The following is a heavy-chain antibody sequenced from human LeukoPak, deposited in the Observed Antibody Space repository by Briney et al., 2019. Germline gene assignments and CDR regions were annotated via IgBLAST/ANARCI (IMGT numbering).Heavy chain of an antibody. CDR2: ISSSSSYI. D-gene: IGHD3-22*01. CDR3: ARPRGYYDSSGYDY. Sequence: GGSLRLSCAASGFTFSSYSMTWVRQAPGKGLEWVSSISSSSSYIYYADSVKGRFTTPRDNAKNSLYLQMNSLRAEDTAVYYCARPRGYYDSSGYDYWGQGTLVTVSS. J-gene: IGHJ4*02. V-gene: IGHV3-21*01. CDR1: GFTFSSYS.